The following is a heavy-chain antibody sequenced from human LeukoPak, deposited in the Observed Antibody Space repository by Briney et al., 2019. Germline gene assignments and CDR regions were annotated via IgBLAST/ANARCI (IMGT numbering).Heavy chain of an antibody. J-gene: IGHJ5*02. Sequence: GGSLRPSCAASGFTFSSYWMHWVRQAPGKGLVWVSRINTDGSSTSYADSVKGRFTISKDNAKNTLYPQMNSLRAEDTAVYYCARIKWPTHNWFDPWGQGTLVTVSS. D-gene: IGHD5-12*01. CDR3: ARIKWPTHNWFDP. V-gene: IGHV3-74*01. CDR1: GFTFSSYW. CDR2: INTDGSST.